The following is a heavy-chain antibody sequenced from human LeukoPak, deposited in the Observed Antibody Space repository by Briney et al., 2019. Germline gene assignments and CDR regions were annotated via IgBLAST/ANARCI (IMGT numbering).Heavy chain of an antibody. V-gene: IGHV4-39*01. J-gene: IGHJ5*02. D-gene: IGHD3-10*01. CDR1: GGSISSSSYY. CDR2: IYYSGST. Sequence: SETLSLTCTVSGGSISSSSYYWGWIRQPPGKGLEWIGRIYYSGSTYYNPSLKSRVTISVDTSKNQFSLKLSFVTAADTAVYYCARLLLLSITMVRGVKSWFDPWGQGTLVTVSS. CDR3: ARLLLLSITMVRGVKSWFDP.